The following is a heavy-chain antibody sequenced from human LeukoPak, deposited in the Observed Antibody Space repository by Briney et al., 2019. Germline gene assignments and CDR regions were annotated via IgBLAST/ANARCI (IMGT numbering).Heavy chain of an antibody. D-gene: IGHD5-24*01. CDR3: ARDGGDGYILDEFDY. V-gene: IGHV3-23*01. J-gene: IGHJ4*02. Sequence: SGGSLRLSCAASGFTFSSCAMSWVRQAPGKGLEWVSGISGTGSSTYYADSVKGWFTISRDNYKNTLYLQMNGLRAEDTAVYYCARDGGDGYILDEFDYWGQGTLVTVSS. CDR1: GFTFSSCA. CDR2: ISGTGSST.